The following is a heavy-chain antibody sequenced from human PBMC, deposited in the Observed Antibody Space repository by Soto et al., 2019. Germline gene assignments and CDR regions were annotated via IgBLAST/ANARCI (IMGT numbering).Heavy chain of an antibody. Sequence: PGGSLRLSCAASGFTFSSYAMHWVRQAPGKGLEWVAVISYDGSNKYYADSVKGRFTISRDNSKNTLYLQMNSLRAEDTAVYYCARDVLHPTPYSSGWYTDLWPGYWGQGTLVTVSS. V-gene: IGHV3-30-3*01. CDR1: GFTFSSYA. CDR3: ARDVLHPTPYSSGWYTDLWPGY. J-gene: IGHJ4*02. D-gene: IGHD6-19*01. CDR2: ISYDGSNK.